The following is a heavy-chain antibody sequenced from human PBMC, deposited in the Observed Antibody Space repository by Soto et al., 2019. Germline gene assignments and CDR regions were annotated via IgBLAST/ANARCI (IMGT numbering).Heavy chain of an antibody. CDR3: AKHSLLWFGSYMDV. D-gene: IGHD3-10*01. CDR1: GGSFSGYY. CDR2: INHSGST. Sequence: SETLSLTCAVYGGSFSGYYWSWIRQPPGKGLEWIGEINHSGSTNYNPSLKSRVTISVDTSKNQFSLKLSSVTAADTAVYYCAKHSLLWFGSYMDVWGKGTTVTVSS. V-gene: IGHV4-34*01. J-gene: IGHJ6*03.